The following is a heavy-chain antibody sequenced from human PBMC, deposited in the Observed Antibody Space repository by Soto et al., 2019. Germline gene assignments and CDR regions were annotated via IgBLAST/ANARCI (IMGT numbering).Heavy chain of an antibody. V-gene: IGHV4-31*03. CDR1: GGSISSGGYY. Sequence: SETLSLTCTVSGGSISSGGYYWSWIRQHPGTGLEWIGQTSYSGNAYYNTSLKSRVTISVDTSKNQFSLKLVSVTAADTAVYYCARHFVAVVIKGWGYWGQGTLVTVSS. CDR3: ARHFVAVVIKGWGY. J-gene: IGHJ4*02. CDR2: TSYSGNA. D-gene: IGHD3-10*01.